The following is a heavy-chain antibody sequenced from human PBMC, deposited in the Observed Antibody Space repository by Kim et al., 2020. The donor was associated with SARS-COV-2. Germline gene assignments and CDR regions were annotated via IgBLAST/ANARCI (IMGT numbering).Heavy chain of an antibody. V-gene: IGHV4-39*01. J-gene: IGHJ4*02. CDR3: ARQPDSDTYYCDY. D-gene: IGHD2-15*01. Sequence: NQSPKRRVTISGDQPKNQFSLKLSSVTAADTAVYYCARQPDSDTYYCDYWGQGTLVTVSS.